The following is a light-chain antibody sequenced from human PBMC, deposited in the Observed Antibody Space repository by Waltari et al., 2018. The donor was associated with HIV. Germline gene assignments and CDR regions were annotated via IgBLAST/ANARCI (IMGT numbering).Light chain of an antibody. V-gene: IGKV3-11*01. Sequence: EIVLTQSPATLSLSPGERATLTCRASQSVSNYLAWYQQKPAQPPRLLIYDASNRATGIPARFSGSGSGTDFTLTISSLEPEDSAVYCCQQRSNWPPLTFGGGTKVEI. CDR1: QSVSNY. CDR3: QQRSNWPPLT. J-gene: IGKJ4*01. CDR2: DAS.